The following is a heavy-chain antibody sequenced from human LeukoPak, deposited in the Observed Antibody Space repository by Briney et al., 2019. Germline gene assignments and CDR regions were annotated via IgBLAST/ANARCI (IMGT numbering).Heavy chain of an antibody. D-gene: IGHD3-22*01. CDR1: GFTFSSYA. Sequence: PGGSLRLSCAASGFTFSSYAMSWVRQAPGKGLEWVSAISGSGGSTYYADSVKGRFTISRDNSKNTLYLQMSSLRAEDTAVYYCAKDYFDSSGYYSHVGDGVDYWGQGTLVTVSS. V-gene: IGHV3-23*01. CDR3: AKDYFDSSGYYSHVGDGVDY. CDR2: ISGSGGST. J-gene: IGHJ4*02.